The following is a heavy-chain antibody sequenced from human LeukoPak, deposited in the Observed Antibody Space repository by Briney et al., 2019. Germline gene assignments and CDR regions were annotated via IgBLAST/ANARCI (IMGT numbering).Heavy chain of an antibody. V-gene: IGHV4-61*02. CDR3: ARGRGYQLLYYYYMDV. D-gene: IGHD2-2*01. CDR2: IYTSGST. CDR1: GGSISSGSYY. J-gene: IGHJ6*03. Sequence: SGTLSLTCTVSGGSISSGSYYWSWIRQPAGKGLEWIGRIYTSGSTNYNPSLKSRVTISVDTSKNQFSLKLSSVTAADTAVYYCARGRGYQLLYYYYMDVWGKGTTVTISS.